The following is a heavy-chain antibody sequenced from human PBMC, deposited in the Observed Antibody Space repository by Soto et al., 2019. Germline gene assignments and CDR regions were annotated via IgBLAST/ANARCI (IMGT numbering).Heavy chain of an antibody. Sequence: QVQLVQSGAEVKKPGSSVKVSCKASGGTFSSYAISWVRQAPGQGLEWMGGIIPIFGTANYAQKFQGRVTITADESTSTAYMELSSLRYEDTAVYYCARKREMATDRYYYYYGMDVWGQGTTVTVSS. CDR2: IIPIFGTA. V-gene: IGHV1-69*12. D-gene: IGHD5-12*01. J-gene: IGHJ6*02. CDR3: ARKREMATDRYYYYYGMDV. CDR1: GGTFSSYA.